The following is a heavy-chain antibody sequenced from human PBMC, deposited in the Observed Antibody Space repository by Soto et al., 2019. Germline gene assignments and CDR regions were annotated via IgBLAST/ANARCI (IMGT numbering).Heavy chain of an antibody. D-gene: IGHD1-26*01. Sequence: XESLRLSCAASGFAFSNYCMTWVRQAPGKGLEWVANIKEDGSEKHYVDSVKGRFTISRDNAKNSLYLQMNSLRVEDTAVYFCSRDAVVGAKALNYWGQGALVTVSS. CDR3: SRDAVVGAKALNY. CDR2: IKEDGSEK. CDR1: GFAFSNYC. J-gene: IGHJ4*02. V-gene: IGHV3-7*01.